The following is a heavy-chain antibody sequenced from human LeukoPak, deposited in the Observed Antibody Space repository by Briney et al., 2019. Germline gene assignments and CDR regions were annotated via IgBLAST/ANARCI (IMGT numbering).Heavy chain of an antibody. CDR3: ATDPRGSQIAVAGTN. Sequence: ASVKVSCKVSGYTLTELSMHWVRQAPGKGLEWMGGFDPEDGETIYAQKFQGRVTMTESTSTDTAYMELSSLRSEDTAVYYCATDPRGSQIAVAGTNWGQGTLVTVSS. J-gene: IGHJ4*02. D-gene: IGHD6-19*01. CDR1: GYTLTELS. V-gene: IGHV1-24*01. CDR2: FDPEDGET.